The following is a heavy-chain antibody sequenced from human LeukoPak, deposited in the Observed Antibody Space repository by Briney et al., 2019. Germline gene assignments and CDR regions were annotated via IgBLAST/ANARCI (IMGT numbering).Heavy chain of an antibody. CDR3: ARELRWLQPGDYYYYYMDV. CDR1: GGSFSGYY. D-gene: IGHD5-24*01. J-gene: IGHJ6*03. Sequence: SETLSLTCAVYGGSFSGYYWSWIRQPPGKGLEWIGEINHSGSTNYNPSLKSRVTISVDTSKNQFSLKLSSVTAADTAVYYCARELRWLQPGDYYYYYMDVWGKGTTVTVSS. CDR2: INHSGST. V-gene: IGHV4-34*01.